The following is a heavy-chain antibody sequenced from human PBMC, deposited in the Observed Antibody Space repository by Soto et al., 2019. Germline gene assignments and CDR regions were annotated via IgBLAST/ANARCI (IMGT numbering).Heavy chain of an antibody. J-gene: IGHJ4*02. V-gene: IGHV3-23*01. CDR3: ARQPAGRQLVYFDY. CDR2: IICSGGST. Sequence: PGGSLRLSCAASGFTFSSYAMSWVRQAPGKGLEWVSAIICSGGSTYYADSVKGRFTISRDNSKNTLYLQMNSLRAEDTAVYYCARQPAGRQLVYFDYWGQGTLVTVSS. CDR1: GFTFSSYA. D-gene: IGHD6-13*01.